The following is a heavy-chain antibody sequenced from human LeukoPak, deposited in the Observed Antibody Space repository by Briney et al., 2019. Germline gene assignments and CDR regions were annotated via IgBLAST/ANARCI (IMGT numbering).Heavy chain of an antibody. CDR2: IYYSGSA. J-gene: IGHJ4*02. CDR3: ARVNYGSATKEDY. CDR1: GGSISSGGYY. V-gene: IGHV4-31*03. D-gene: IGHD3-10*01. Sequence: SQTLSLTCTVSGGSISSGGYYWSWIRQHPGKGLEWIGYIYYSGSAYYNPSLKSRVTISVDTSESQFSLKLSSVTAADTAVYYCARVNYGSATKEDYWGQGTLVTVSS.